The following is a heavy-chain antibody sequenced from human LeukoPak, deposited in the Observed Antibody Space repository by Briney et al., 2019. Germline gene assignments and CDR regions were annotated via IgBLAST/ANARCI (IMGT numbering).Heavy chain of an antibody. V-gene: IGHV4-39*07. J-gene: IGHJ4*02. CDR2: IYYSGST. D-gene: IGHD3-9*01. CDR3: ARGVAPGLTHILTGYPPDY. Sequence: PSETLSLTCTVSGGSISSSSYYWGWIRQPPGKGLEWIGSIYYSGSTYYNPSLKSRVTISVDTSKNQFSLKLSSVTAADTAVYYCARGVAPGLTHILTGYPPDYWGQGTLVTVSS. CDR1: GGSISSSSYY.